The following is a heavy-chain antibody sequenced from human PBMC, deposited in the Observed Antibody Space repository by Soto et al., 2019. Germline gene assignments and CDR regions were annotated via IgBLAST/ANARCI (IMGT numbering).Heavy chain of an antibody. D-gene: IGHD6-19*01. V-gene: IGHV5-10-1*01. CDR2: IDPSDSYI. Sequence: GESLKISCKSSGYTFSGHWISWVRQVPGKGLQWMGNIDPSDSYINYNPAFRGHVTFSVDKSSSTAYLHWRSLGPSDTAIYYCARHGAAIWLGYWGQGTLVTVSS. J-gene: IGHJ4*02. CDR3: ARHGAAIWLGY. CDR1: GYTFSGHW.